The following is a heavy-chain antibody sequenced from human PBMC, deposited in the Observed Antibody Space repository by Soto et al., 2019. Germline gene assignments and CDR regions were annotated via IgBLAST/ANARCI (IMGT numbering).Heavy chain of an antibody. CDR2: IIPIFGTA. J-gene: IGHJ4*02. D-gene: IGHD3-22*01. CDR3: ARGWGYDSTDYYYAY. Sequence: QVQLVQSGAEVRKPGSSVRVSCKASGGSFNRHTISWVRQAPGQGLEWMGGIIPIFGTANHAQKFQGRDTIIADESTSTVYMELSSLRSDDTAIYYCARGWGYDSTDYYYAYWGQGTLVIVSS. V-gene: IGHV1-69*01. CDR1: GGSFNRHT.